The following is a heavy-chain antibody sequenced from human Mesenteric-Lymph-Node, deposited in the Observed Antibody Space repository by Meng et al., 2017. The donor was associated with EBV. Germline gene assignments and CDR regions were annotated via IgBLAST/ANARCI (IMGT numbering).Heavy chain of an antibody. J-gene: IGHJ4*02. Sequence: LQLQGSGPVLGKPSETPPLTVTVAGGSISSSSYYWGWIRQPPGKGLEWIGSIYYSGSTYYKPSLKSRVTISVDTSKNQFSLKLSSVTAADTAVYYCASLSGDYFDYWGQGTLVTVSS. V-gene: IGHV4-39*01. CDR3: ASLSGDYFDY. CDR2: IYYSGST. CDR1: GGSISSSSYY. D-gene: IGHD2/OR15-2a*01.